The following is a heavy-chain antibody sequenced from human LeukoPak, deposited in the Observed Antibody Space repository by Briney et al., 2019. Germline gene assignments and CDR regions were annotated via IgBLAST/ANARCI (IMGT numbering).Heavy chain of an antibody. J-gene: IGHJ5*02. CDR2: IIPIFGTA. CDR3: ANRYICGGSCSKNWFDP. D-gene: IGHD2-15*01. Sequence: SVKVSCKASGGTFSSYAISWVRQAPGQGLEWMGGIIPIFGTANYAQKFQGRVTITTDESTSTAYMELSSLRSEDTAVYYCANRYICGGSCSKNWFDPWGQGNLVTVSS. CDR1: GGTFSSYA. V-gene: IGHV1-69*05.